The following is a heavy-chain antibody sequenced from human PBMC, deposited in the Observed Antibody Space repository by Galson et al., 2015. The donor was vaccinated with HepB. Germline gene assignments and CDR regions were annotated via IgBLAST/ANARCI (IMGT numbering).Heavy chain of an antibody. D-gene: IGHD4-23*01. CDR3: AKTLGGYYYYYGMDV. CDR2: ISGSGGST. Sequence: SLRLSCAASGFTFSSYAMSWVRQAPGKGLEWVSAISGSGGSTYYADSVKGRFTIPRDNSKNTLYLQMNSLRAEDTAVYYCAKTLGGYYYYYGMDVWGQGTTVTVSS. CDR1: GFTFSSYA. V-gene: IGHV3-23*01. J-gene: IGHJ6*02.